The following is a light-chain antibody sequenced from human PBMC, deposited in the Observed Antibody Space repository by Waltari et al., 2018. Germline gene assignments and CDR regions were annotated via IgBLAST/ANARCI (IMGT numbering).Light chain of an antibody. J-gene: IGKJ1*01. Sequence: SCRASQTVTKTLAWYQQKPGQAPRLLIYGTSNRATGIPDRFSGSVSGTDFSLTISRLEPEDFAVYYCQHYLRLPATFGQGTKVEIK. CDR1: QTVTKT. CDR2: GTS. CDR3: QHYLRLPAT. V-gene: IGKV3-20*01.